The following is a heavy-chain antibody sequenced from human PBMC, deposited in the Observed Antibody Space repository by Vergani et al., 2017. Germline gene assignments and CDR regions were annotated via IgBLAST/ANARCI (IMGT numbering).Heavy chain of an antibody. CDR3: ARASLGATDY. D-gene: IGHD1-26*01. CDR1: GFTFNTYS. J-gene: IGHJ4*02. CDR2: ISSSGSYI. V-gene: IGHV3-21*01. Sequence: EVQLVESGGGLVKPGGSLRLSCAASGFTFNTYSMNWVRQAPGKGLEWVSSISSSGSYIYYADSLKGRFTISRDNAKNSLYLQMNSLRAEDTAVYYCARASLGATDYWGQGTLVTVSS.